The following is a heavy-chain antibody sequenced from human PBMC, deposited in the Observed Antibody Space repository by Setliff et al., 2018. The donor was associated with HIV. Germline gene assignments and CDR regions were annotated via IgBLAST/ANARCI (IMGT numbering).Heavy chain of an antibody. J-gene: IGHJ5*02. CDR3: ARTWGAGVTGYWFEP. Sequence: ASVKVSCKASGYTFTKFDINWVRQATGQGLEWMGWMNPNSGNTGFTQKFQGRVTMTRNTSISTAYMELRSLRSEDTAVYFCARTWGAGVTGYWFEPWGQGTRVTVSS. CDR2: MNPNSGNT. D-gene: IGHD3-9*01. V-gene: IGHV1-8*01. CDR1: GYTFTKFD.